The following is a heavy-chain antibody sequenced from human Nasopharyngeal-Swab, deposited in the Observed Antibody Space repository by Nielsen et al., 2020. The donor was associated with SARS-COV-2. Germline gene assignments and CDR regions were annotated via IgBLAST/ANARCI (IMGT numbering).Heavy chain of an antibody. Sequence: ASAKVSCKASGYTFTGYYMHSVRQAPGQGREWMGWINPNSGGTNYAQKSQGRVTMTRDTSISTAYMELSRLRSDDTAVYYCATRGAVVVAATGYYYYGMDVWGQGTTVTVSS. CDR3: ATRGAVVVAATGYYYYGMDV. CDR1: GYTFTGYY. J-gene: IGHJ6*02. CDR2: INPNSGGT. V-gene: IGHV1-2*02. D-gene: IGHD2-15*01.